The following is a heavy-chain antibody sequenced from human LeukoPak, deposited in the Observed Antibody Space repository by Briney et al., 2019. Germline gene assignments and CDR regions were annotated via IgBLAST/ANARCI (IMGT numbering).Heavy chain of an antibody. V-gene: IGHV5-51*01. J-gene: IGHJ4*02. CDR1: GYTFTNYW. Sequence: GESLKISCKGSGYTFTNYWIGWVRQMPGKGLEWMGIIYPGDSDTRYSPSFQGQVTFSADKSISTAYLQWSSLKASDTAMYHCARHYGGNSPDFDYWGQGTLVTVSS. CDR2: IYPGDSDT. D-gene: IGHD4-23*01. CDR3: ARHYGGNSPDFDY.